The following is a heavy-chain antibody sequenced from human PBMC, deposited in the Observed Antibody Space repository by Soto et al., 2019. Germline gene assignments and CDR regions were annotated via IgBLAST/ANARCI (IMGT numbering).Heavy chain of an antibody. Sequence: EVHLVESGGGLVQPGGSLRLSCAVSGFTFAKHWMHWVRQAPGKGLEWVSRMNSDGSETDYADSVKGRFTVSRDNAKNTLYLQMNSLRAEDTAVYYCATAEVDYWGPGTPVTVSS. CDR2: MNSDGSET. V-gene: IGHV3-74*01. CDR1: GFTFAKHW. CDR3: ATAEVDY. J-gene: IGHJ4*02.